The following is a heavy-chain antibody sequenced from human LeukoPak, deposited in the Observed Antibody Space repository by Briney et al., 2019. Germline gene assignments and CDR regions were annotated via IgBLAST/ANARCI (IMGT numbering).Heavy chain of an antibody. J-gene: IGHJ4*02. CDR1: GGTFSSYA. CDR2: IIPIFGTA. Sequence: SVKVSCKASGGTFSSYAISWVRQAPGQGLEWMGRIIPIFGTANYAQKFQGRVTIATDESTSTAYMELSSLRSEDTAVYYCAREAYSSPFFDYWGQGTLVTVSS. V-gene: IGHV1-69*05. CDR3: AREAYSSPFFDY. D-gene: IGHD6-13*01.